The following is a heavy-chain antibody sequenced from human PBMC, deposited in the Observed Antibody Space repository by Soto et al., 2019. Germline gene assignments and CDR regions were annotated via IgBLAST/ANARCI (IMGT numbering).Heavy chain of an antibody. V-gene: IGHV4-34*01. CDR3: ARYGEVTPRRYGMDV. CDR2: INHSGST. Sequence: QVQLQQWGAGLLKPSETLSLTCAVYGGSFSGYQWSWIRQAPGKGLEWIGEINHSGSTNYSPSLNSRVTISIDTSKNQFSLMLSSVTAADTAMYYCARYGEVTPRRYGMDVWGQGTTVTVSS. J-gene: IGHJ6*02. CDR1: GGSFSGYQ. D-gene: IGHD3-16*01.